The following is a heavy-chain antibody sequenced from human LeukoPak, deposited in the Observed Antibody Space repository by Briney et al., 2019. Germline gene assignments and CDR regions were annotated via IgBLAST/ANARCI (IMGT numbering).Heavy chain of an antibody. CDR3: ARDAGMRVGSSGWYSPNYYYYYMDV. D-gene: IGHD6-19*01. CDR1: GFTFSSYW. Sequence: GGSLRLSCAASGFTFSSYWMSWVRQAPGKGREGVANIKQDGSEKYYVDSVKGRFTISKDNAKNSLYLQMNSLRAEDTAVYYCARDAGMRVGSSGWYSPNYYYYYMDVWGKGTTVTVSS. J-gene: IGHJ6*03. CDR2: IKQDGSEK. V-gene: IGHV3-7*01.